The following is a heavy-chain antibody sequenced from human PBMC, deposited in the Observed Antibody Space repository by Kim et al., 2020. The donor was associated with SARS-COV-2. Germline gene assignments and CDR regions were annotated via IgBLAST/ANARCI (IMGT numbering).Heavy chain of an antibody. D-gene: IGHD1-1*01. V-gene: IGHV1-3*01. J-gene: IGHJ4*02. CDR3: ARLVWNLYYFDF. CDR2: T. Sequence: TIYSQKFQGRVTISRDPAADTAYMELNSLRFEDTAVYYCARLVWNLYYFDFWGQGTLVTVSS.